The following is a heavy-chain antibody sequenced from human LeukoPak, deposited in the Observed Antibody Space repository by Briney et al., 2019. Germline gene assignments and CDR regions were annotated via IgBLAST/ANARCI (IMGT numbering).Heavy chain of an antibody. CDR3: ARGISMVRGVMSYYYYYGMDV. CDR1: GGSISSSSYY. Sequence: SETLSLTCTVSGGSISSSSYYWGWIRQPPGKGLEWIGSIYYSGSTNYNPSLKSRVTISVDTSKNQFSLKLSSVTAADTAVYYCARGISMVRGVMSYYYYYGMDVWGQGTTVTVSS. V-gene: IGHV4-39*07. D-gene: IGHD3-10*01. CDR2: IYYSGST. J-gene: IGHJ6*02.